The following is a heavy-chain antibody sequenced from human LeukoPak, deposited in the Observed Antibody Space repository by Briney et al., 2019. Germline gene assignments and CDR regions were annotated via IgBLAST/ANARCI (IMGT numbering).Heavy chain of an antibody. CDR2: INPSGGST. CDR3: ARGGVPPSYCSGGSCYPRALRAFDI. V-gene: IGHV1-46*01. J-gene: IGHJ3*02. Sequence: ASVKVSCKASGYTFTSYYMHWVRQAPGQGLEWMGIINPSGGSTSYAQKFQGRVTMTRDTSTSTVYMELSSLRSEDTAVYYCARGGVPPSYCSGGSCYPRALRAFDIWGQGTMVTVSS. CDR1: GYTFTSYY. D-gene: IGHD2-15*01.